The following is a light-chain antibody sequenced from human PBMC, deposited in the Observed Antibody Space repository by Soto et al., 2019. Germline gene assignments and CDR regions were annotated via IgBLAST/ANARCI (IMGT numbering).Light chain of an antibody. CDR2: NDD. V-gene: IGLV1-44*01. CDR3: STWDDSLNGWV. CDR1: SSNIGKDT. J-gene: IGLJ3*02. Sequence: QSVLTQPPSVSGTPGLRVNISCSGGSSNIGKDTVNWYQQLPGTAPKLLMFNDDKRPSGVPDRFSGSRSGTSASLAISGLQSADEDVYFCSTWDDSLNGWVFGGGTKVTVL.